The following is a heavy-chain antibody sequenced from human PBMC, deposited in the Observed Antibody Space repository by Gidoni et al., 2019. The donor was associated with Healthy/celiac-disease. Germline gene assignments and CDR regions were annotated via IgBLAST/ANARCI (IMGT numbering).Heavy chain of an antibody. V-gene: IGHV1-69*01. Sequence: QVQLVQSGAEVTQPGSSVRVSCKAPGGTFSSYAISWVRQAPGQGLEWMGGIIPIFGTANYAQKFQGRVTITADESTSTAYMELSSLRSEDTAVYYCARHSSGYPGYWGQGTLVTVSS. D-gene: IGHD3-22*01. CDR3: ARHSSGYPGY. CDR1: GGTFSSYA. CDR2: IIPIFGTA. J-gene: IGHJ4*02.